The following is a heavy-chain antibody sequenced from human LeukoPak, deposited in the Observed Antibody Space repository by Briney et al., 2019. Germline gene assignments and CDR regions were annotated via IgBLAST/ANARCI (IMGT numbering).Heavy chain of an antibody. CDR3: ANKPAGFDP. D-gene: IGHD1-14*01. CDR2: ISGDGRSP. V-gene: IGHV3-23*01. J-gene: IGHJ5*02. CDR1: GFTFSKNA. Sequence: GGSLRLSCVASGFTFSKNALSWVRQTPGKGLECVSAISGDGRSPYYADSVKGRFTISRDNTKNALYLQMNSLRAEDTALYYCANKPAGFDPWGQGTLVTVSS.